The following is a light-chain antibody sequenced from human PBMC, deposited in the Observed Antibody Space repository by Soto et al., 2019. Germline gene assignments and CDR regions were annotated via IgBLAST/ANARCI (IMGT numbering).Light chain of an antibody. CDR3: SSYRSSSTPFV. Sequence: QSVLTQPASVSGSPGQSITFSCTGTSSDVGGYDYVSWYQQHPGKAPNLIIYDVSNRPSGVSNRFSGSKSGNTASLTISGLQAEDEADYYCSSYRSSSTPFVFGSGTKLTVL. CDR2: DVS. J-gene: IGLJ1*01. CDR1: SSDVGGYDY. V-gene: IGLV2-14*01.